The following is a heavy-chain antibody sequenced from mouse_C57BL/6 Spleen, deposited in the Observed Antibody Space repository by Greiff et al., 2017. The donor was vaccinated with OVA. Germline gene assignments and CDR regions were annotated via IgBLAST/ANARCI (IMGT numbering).Heavy chain of an antibody. CDR3: ARDLITTVVATPHWYFDV. CDR2: INPNYGTT. J-gene: IGHJ1*03. Sequence: EVQLQQSGPELVKPGASVKISCKASGYSFTDYNMNWVKQSHGKSLEWIGVINPNYGTTSYNQKFKGKATLTVDQSSSTAYMQLNSLTSEDSAVYYCARDLITTVVATPHWYFDVWGTGTTVTVSS. V-gene: IGHV1-39*01. CDR1: GYSFTDYN. D-gene: IGHD1-1*01.